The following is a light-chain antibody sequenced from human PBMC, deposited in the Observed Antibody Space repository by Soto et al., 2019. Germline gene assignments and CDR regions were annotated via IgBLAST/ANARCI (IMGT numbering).Light chain of an antibody. Sequence: QSVLTQPPSVSGAPGQRVTISCTGSSSNIGAGYDVHWYQQVPGTAPKLLIYGNSNRPSGVPDRFSASKSGTSASLAITGLQAEDEADYYCQSYDSSLSWVFGGGTKVTVL. CDR3: QSYDSSLSWV. CDR2: GNS. V-gene: IGLV1-40*01. CDR1: SSNIGAGYD. J-gene: IGLJ3*02.